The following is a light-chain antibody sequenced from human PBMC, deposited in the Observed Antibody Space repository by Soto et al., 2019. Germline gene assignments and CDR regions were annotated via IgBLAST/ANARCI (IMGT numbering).Light chain of an antibody. Sequence: EIVLTQSPGTLSLSPGERATLSCRASQSVSSNYLAWYQQKPGQAPRLLIYGASSRATGIPDRFSGSGSGTDFTLTISRLEPEDFAVDYCQQYGTSSWTFGQGTKVEIK. CDR3: QQYGTSSWT. V-gene: IGKV3-20*01. CDR1: QSVSSNY. CDR2: GAS. J-gene: IGKJ1*01.